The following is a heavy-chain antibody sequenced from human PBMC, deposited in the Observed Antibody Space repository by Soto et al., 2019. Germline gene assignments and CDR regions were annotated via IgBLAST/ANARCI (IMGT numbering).Heavy chain of an antibody. J-gene: IGHJ5*02. D-gene: IGHD3-10*01. CDR1: GFTFSGYG. CDR3: XKDHYYGSGSYPNWFDP. CDR2: ISYDGSNK. Sequence: PGGSLRLSCAASGFTFSGYGMHWVRQAPGKGLEWVAVISYDGSNKYYADSVKGRFTISRDNSKNTLYLQMNSLRAEDTAVYYCXKDHYYGSGSYPNWFDPWGQGTLVTVSS. V-gene: IGHV3-30*18.